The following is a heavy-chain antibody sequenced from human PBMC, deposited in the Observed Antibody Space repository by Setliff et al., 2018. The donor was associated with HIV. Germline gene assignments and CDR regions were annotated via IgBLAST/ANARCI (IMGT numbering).Heavy chain of an antibody. D-gene: IGHD3-3*01. CDR1: GGSISSYY. CDR3: ARGVGEYYNFWSGYPAWYFDL. Sequence: SLTCTVSGGSISSYYWSWIRQPPGKGLEWIGYIYYSGSTNYNPSLKSRATISVDTSKNQFSLKLSSVTAADTAVYYCARGVGEYYNFWSGYPAWYFDLWGRGTLVTVSS. J-gene: IGHJ2*01. V-gene: IGHV4-59*01. CDR2: IYYSGST.